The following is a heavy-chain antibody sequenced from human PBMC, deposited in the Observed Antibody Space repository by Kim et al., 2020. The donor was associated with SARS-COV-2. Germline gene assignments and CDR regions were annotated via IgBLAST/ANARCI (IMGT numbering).Heavy chain of an antibody. V-gene: IGHV3-11*06. CDR1: GFTFSDYY. J-gene: IGHJ5*02. CDR3: ARFGDIVVVPAAHNWFDP. Sequence: GGSLRLSCAASGFTFSDYYMSWIRQAPGKGLEWVSYISSSSSYTNYADSVKGRFTISRDNAKNSLYLQMNSLRAEDTAVYYCARFGDIVVVPAAHNWFDPWGQGTLVTVSS. CDR2: ISSSSSYT. D-gene: IGHD2-2*01.